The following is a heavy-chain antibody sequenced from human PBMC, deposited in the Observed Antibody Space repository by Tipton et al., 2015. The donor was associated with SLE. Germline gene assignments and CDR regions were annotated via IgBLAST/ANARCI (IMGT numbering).Heavy chain of an antibody. Sequence: TLSLTCAVYGGSFSGYYWSWIRQPPGKGLEWIGEINHSGSTNYNPSLKSRVTISVDTSKNQFSLKLSSVTAADTAVFYCARSLLGGDLDYWGQGTLVTVSS. CDR2: INHSGST. CDR1: GGSFSGYY. CDR3: ARSLLGGDLDY. V-gene: IGHV4-34*01. D-gene: IGHD3-16*01. J-gene: IGHJ4*02.